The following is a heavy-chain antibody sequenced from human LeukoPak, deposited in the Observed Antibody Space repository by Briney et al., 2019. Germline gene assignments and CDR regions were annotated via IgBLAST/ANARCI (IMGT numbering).Heavy chain of an antibody. CDR1: GGSISSYY. D-gene: IGHD3-22*01. Sequence: SETLSLTCTVSGGSISSYYWRWIRQPPGKGLEWIGYIYYSGSTNYNPSLKSRVTISVDTSKKQFSLKLSSVTAADTAVYCCARSGYYDSSGYRDYFDYWGQGTLVTVSS. J-gene: IGHJ4*02. CDR3: ARSGYYDSSGYRDYFDY. CDR2: IYYSGST. V-gene: IGHV4-59*01.